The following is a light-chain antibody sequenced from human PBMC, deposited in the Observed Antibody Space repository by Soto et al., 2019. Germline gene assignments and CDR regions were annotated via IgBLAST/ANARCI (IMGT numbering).Light chain of an antibody. CDR1: QSVSSN. V-gene: IGKV3-15*01. J-gene: IGKJ1*01. CDR2: GES. Sequence: EIVMTQPPAILSVYPGERATLACRASQSVSSNLAWYQQKTGQAPRLLIYGESTRATGIPDRLSGSGSGTDLSLTISSLEAEDFAVYSCQKYGSSPPTCGQGTKVDIK. CDR3: QKYGSSPPT.